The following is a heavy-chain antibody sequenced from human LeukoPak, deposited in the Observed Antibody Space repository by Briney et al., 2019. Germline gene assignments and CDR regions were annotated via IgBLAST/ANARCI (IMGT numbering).Heavy chain of an antibody. CDR2: IRSKANSYAT. J-gene: IGHJ4*02. CDR1: GFTFSCSA. CDR3: SPQLYDYVWGRYFDY. D-gene: IGHD3-16*01. V-gene: IGHV3-73*01. Sequence: GSLRLSCAASGFTFSCSAMHWVRQASGKGLEWVGRIRSKANSYATAYAASVKGRFTISRDDSKNTAYLQMNSLKTEDTAVYYCSPQLYDYVWGRYFDYWGQGTLVTVSS.